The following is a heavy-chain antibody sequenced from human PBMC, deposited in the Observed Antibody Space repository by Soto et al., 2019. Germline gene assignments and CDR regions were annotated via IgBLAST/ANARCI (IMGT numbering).Heavy chain of an antibody. CDR1: GGSISSYY. CDR3: ASAVSYWNGSIDY. J-gene: IGHJ4*02. CDR2: INHSGST. Sequence: PSETLSLTCTVSGGSISSYYWSWIRQPPGKGLEWIGEINHSGSTNYNPSLKSRVTISVDTSKNQFSLKLSSVTAADTAVYYCASAVSYWNGSIDYWGQGTLVTVSS. D-gene: IGHD1-1*01. V-gene: IGHV4-34*01.